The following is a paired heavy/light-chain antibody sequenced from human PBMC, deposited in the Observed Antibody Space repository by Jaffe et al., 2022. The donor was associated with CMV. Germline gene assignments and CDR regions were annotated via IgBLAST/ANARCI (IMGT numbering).Heavy chain of an antibody. CDR3: ARAVREWQWVAYFDH. CDR2: ISNSGNTI. CDR1: GFSFSNYE. V-gene: IGHV3-48*03. D-gene: IGHD6-19*01. Sequence: EVQLAESGGGLAQPGGSLRLSCRASGFSFSNYEMNWVRQAPGKGLEWVSSISNSGNTIYYADSVRGRFTVSRDNAKNSLFLQLNSLRVEDTAVYFCARAVREWQWVAYFDHWGQGALVTVSS. J-gene: IGHJ4*02.
Light chain of an antibody. Sequence: EIVLTQSPEFQSVTPKERVTITCRASQSVGTSLHWYQQKPGQSPKLLIKYVSQSISGVPSRFSGSGYGTDFALTINSLEVEDAATYFCHQSGSLPDTFGQGTKLEIK. CDR1: QSVGTS. J-gene: IGKJ2*01. CDR3: HQSGSLPDT. V-gene: IGKV6-21*02. CDR2: YVS.